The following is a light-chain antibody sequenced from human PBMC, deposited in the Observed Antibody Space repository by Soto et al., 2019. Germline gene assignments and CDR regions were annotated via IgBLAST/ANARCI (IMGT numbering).Light chain of an antibody. V-gene: IGKV3-15*01. CDR1: QSVSSN. CDR3: QQYNNWPPVT. J-gene: IGKJ4*01. CDR2: GAS. Sequence: EIVMTQSPATLSVSPGERATLSCRASQSVSSNLAWYQQKPGQAPRLLIYGASTRATGIPARFSGSGSGTEFPLTISSLQSEDFAFYYCQQYNNWPPVTFGGGTKVEIK.